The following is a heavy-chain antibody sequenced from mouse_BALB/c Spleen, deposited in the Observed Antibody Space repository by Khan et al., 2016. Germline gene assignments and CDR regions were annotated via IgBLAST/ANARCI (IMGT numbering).Heavy chain of an antibody. V-gene: IGHV1-54*01. CDR2: INPGSGGT. CDR3: ARGYDWYFDV. Sequence: QVQLQQSGAELVRPGTSVKVSCKASGYAFTNYLIEWVKQRPGQGLEWIGVINPGSGGTKYNEKFKGKATLTADKSSSTTYMKLSSLTSDDSAVYFCARGYDWYFDVWGAGTTVTVSS. CDR1: GYAFTNYL. J-gene: IGHJ1*01. D-gene: IGHD2-14*01.